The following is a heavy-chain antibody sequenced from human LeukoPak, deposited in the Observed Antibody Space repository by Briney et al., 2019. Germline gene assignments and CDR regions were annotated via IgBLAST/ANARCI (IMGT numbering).Heavy chain of an antibody. CDR2: IGGKASGGTT. V-gene: IGHV3-49*04. Sequence: GGSLRLSCTTSGFTFADYRMKWVRQAAGKGREWVGVIGGKASGGTTDYAASVKGRFTISRDDSKSVAYLQRSGRKIEDTGVYYCARDMGTTETGDDYWGQGPLVTVPP. J-gene: IGHJ4*02. CDR3: ARDMGTTETGDDY. D-gene: IGHD4-17*01. CDR1: GFTFADYR.